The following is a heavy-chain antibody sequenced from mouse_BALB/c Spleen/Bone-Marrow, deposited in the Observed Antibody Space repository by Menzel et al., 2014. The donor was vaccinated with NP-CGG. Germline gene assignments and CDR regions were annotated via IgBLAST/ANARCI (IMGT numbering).Heavy chain of an antibody. CDR2: ISDGGSYT. J-gene: IGHJ4*01. V-gene: IGHV5-4*02. CDR3: ARTDRPVALDC. Sequence: EVHLVESGGGLVKPGGSLKLSCAASGFTFSDYYMYWVRPTPAKRLEWVATISDGGSYTDYPGSVKGRFTVARDNAKNNLYLQMSSLKSEVTAMYVCARTDRPVALDCWGQGTSVTVSS. CDR1: GFTFSDYY. D-gene: IGHD2-14*01.